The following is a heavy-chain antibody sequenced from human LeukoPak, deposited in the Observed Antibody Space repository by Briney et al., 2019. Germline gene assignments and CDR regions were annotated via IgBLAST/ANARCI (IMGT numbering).Heavy chain of an antibody. D-gene: IGHD2-15*01. CDR1: GFTFSSYA. J-gene: IGHJ4*02. V-gene: IGHV3-7*01. Sequence: TGGSLRLSCVASGFTFSSYAMSWVRQAPGKGLEWVANIKQDGSEKYYVDSVKGRFTISRDNAKNSLYLQMNSLRAEDTAVYYCTRDTGCSGGTCYSFYDYWGQGTLVTVSS. CDR2: IKQDGSEK. CDR3: TRDTGCSGGTCYSFYDY.